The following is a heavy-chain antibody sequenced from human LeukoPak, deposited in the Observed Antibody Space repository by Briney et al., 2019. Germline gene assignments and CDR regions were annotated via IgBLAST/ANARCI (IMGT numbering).Heavy chain of an antibody. Sequence: MSGGSLRLSCAASGFTVSSNYMNWVRQAPGKGLEWVSSISSSSSYIYYADSVKGRFTISRDNAKNSLYLQMNSLRAEDTAVYYCARSPGYSYGCCWFDPWGQGTLVTVSS. CDR1: GFTVSSNY. CDR3: ARSPGYSYGCCWFDP. V-gene: IGHV3-21*01. CDR2: ISSSSSYI. J-gene: IGHJ5*02. D-gene: IGHD5-18*01.